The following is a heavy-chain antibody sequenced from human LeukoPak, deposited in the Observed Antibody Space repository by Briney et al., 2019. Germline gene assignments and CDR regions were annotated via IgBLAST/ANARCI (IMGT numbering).Heavy chain of an antibody. CDR2: ISYDGSNK. J-gene: IGHJ3*02. CDR1: GFTFSSYA. V-gene: IGHV3-30-3*01. D-gene: IGHD6-6*01. CDR3: ARDQEESSGAFDI. Sequence: GGSLRLSCAASGFTFSSYAMHWVRQAPGKGLEWVAVISYDGSNKYYADSVKGRFTISRDNSKNTLYLQMNSLRAEDTAVYYCARDQEESSGAFDIWGQGTMVTASS.